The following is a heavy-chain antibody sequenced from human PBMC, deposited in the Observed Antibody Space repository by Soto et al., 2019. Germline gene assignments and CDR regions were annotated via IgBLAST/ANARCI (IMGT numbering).Heavy chain of an antibody. CDR3: ARGGVIAAAGNGPREYFQH. D-gene: IGHD6-13*01. Sequence: ASVKVSCKASGYTFTSYGISWVRQAPGQGLEWMGWISAYNGNTNYAQKLQGRVTMTTDKSTSTAYMELRSLRSDDTAVYYCARGGVIAAAGNGPREYFQHWGQGTLVTVSS. CDR1: GYTFTSYG. J-gene: IGHJ1*01. V-gene: IGHV1-18*01. CDR2: ISAYNGNT.